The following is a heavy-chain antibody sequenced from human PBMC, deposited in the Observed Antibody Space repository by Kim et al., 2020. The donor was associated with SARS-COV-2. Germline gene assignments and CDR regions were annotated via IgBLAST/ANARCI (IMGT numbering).Heavy chain of an antibody. D-gene: IGHD2-8*01. V-gene: IGHV1-69*13. CDR3: AREIVLMVYANTDYYYGMDV. CDR1: GGTFSSYA. J-gene: IGHJ6*02. Sequence: SVKVSCKASGGTFSSYAISWVRQAPGQGLEWMGGIIPIFGTANYAQKFQGRVTITADESTSTAYMELSSLRSEDTAVYYCAREIVLMVYANTDYYYGMDVWGQGTTVTVSS. CDR2: IIPIFGTA.